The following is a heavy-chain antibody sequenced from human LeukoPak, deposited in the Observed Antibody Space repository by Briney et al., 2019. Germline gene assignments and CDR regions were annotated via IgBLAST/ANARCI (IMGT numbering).Heavy chain of an antibody. CDR1: GGSISSSTYY. V-gene: IGHV4-39*01. D-gene: IGHD5-12*01. CDR2: LYYSGNT. J-gene: IGHJ4*02. CDR3: ARHTHSGYGLSY. Sequence: SETLSLTCTVSGGSISSSTYYWGWIRQPPGKGLEWIGSLYYSGNTYYNPSLKSRVTISVDTSKNQFSLKLSSVTAADAAVYYCARHTHSGYGLSYWGQGTLVTISS.